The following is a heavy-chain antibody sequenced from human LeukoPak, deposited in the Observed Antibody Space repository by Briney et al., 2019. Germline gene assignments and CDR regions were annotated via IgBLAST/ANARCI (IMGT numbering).Heavy chain of an antibody. J-gene: IGHJ5*02. CDR2: AYHTGAT. CDR3: AGQARRITMVRGVWGNWFDP. V-gene: IGHV4-34*01. Sequence: SETLSLTCAVYGGSFSGYYWSWIRQPPGKGLEWIGSAYHTGATNYNPSLESRVSMSVDTSKNQFSLKLSSVTAADTAVYYCAGQARRITMVRGVWGNWFDPWGQGTLVTVSS. D-gene: IGHD3-10*01. CDR1: GGSFSGYY.